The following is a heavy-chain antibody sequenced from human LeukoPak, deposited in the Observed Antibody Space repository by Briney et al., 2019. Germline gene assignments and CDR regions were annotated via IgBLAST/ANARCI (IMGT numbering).Heavy chain of an antibody. CDR2: ISSSSSYI. J-gene: IGHJ5*02. CDR3: AGPLGYCSSTSCYP. CDR1: GFTFSSYS. D-gene: IGHD2-2*01. V-gene: IGHV3-21*01. Sequence: GGSLRLSCAASGFTFSSYSMNWVRQAPGKGLEWVSSISSSSSYICYADSVKGRFTISRDNAKNSLYLQMNSLRAEDTAVYYCAGPLGYCSSTSCYPWGQGTLVTVSS.